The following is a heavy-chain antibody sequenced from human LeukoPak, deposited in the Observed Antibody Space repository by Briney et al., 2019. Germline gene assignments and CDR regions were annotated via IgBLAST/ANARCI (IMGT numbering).Heavy chain of an antibody. CDR2: ISGSGGST. D-gene: IGHD6-13*01. V-gene: IGHV3-23*01. Sequence: GGSLRLSCAASGFTFSSYAMSWVRQAPGKGLEWVSAISGSGGSTYYADSVKGRFTISRDNSKNTLYLQMNSLRAEDTAVYYCARDELSSTLFDYWGQGTLVTVSS. CDR3: ARDELSSTLFDY. CDR1: GFTFSSYA. J-gene: IGHJ4*02.